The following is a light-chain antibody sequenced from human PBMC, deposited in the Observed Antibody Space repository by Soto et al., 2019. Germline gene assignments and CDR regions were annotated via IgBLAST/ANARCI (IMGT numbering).Light chain of an antibody. V-gene: IGKV2-24*01. CDR3: MQATQSYT. J-gene: IGKJ2*01. Sequence: DIVLTQTRLSSPVTLGQPASISCRSSQSLVHIDGNTYFNWLQQRPGQPPRLLIYKISNRFPGVPDRFSGSGVGTDVTLKISRVEAEDVGVYYCMQATQSYTFGQGTRLEIK. CDR2: KIS. CDR1: QSLVHIDGNTY.